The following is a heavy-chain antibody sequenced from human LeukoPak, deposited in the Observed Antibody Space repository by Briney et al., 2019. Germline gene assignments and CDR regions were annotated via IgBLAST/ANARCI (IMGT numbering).Heavy chain of an antibody. CDR2: ISSSSSYI. V-gene: IGHV3-21*01. D-gene: IGHD6-19*01. Sequence: PGGSLRLSCAASGFTFSSYSMNWVRQAPGKGLEWVSSISSSSSYIYYADSVKGRFTVSRDNAKNSLYLQMNSLRAEDTAVYYCARDLKYSSGWYDSDYWGQGTLVTVSS. CDR3: ARDLKYSSGWYDSDY. CDR1: GFTFSSYS. J-gene: IGHJ4*02.